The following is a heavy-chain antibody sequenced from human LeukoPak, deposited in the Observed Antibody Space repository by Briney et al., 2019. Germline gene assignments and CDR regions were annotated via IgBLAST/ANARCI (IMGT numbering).Heavy chain of an antibody. CDR2: INPTDGST. CDR3: ARRDVSTALDPIIEY. V-gene: IGHV1-46*01. CDR1: GYTFANYY. D-gene: IGHD2-21*02. J-gene: IGHJ4*02. Sequence: ASVKVSCKASGYTFANYYLHWVRQAPGQGLEWMGIINPTDGSTTYGQKFQGTVTMTRDTSTSTVYLELSSLRSEDTAVYYCARRDVSTALDPIIEYWGPGNLVTVSS.